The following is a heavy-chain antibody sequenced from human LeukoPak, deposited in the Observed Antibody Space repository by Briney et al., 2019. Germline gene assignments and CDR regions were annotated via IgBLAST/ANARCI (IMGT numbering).Heavy chain of an antibody. V-gene: IGHV3-33*01. CDR1: GFTFSSYG. D-gene: IGHD3-22*01. CDR3: ARAERNYYDSSGYIDY. J-gene: IGHJ4*02. Sequence: GGSLRLSCAASGFTFSSYGMHWVRQAPGKGLEWVAVIWYDGSNKYYADSVKGRFTISRDNSENTLYLQMNSLRAEDTAVYYCARAERNYYDSSGYIDYWGQGTLVTVSS. CDR2: IWYDGSNK.